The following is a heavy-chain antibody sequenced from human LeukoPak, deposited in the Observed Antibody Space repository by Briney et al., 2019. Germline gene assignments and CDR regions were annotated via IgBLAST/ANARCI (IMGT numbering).Heavy chain of an antibody. CDR2: INPNTGGT. CDR3: AKETALDGDYSFDY. V-gene: IGHV1-2*06. Sequence: ASVKVSCKASGYTFTGSYMQWVRLAPGQGLEWMGRINPNTGGTNYAQKFQGRVTMTRDTSISTAYMELSRLRSDDTAVYYCAKETALDGDYSFDYWGQGNLVTVSS. D-gene: IGHD4-17*01. J-gene: IGHJ4*02. CDR1: GYTFTGSY.